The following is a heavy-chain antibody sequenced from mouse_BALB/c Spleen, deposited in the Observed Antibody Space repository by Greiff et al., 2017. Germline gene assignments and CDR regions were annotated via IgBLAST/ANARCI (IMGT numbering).Heavy chain of an antibody. J-gene: IGHJ4*01. CDR1: GFTFSSYY. CDR3: ARHDGITYYYAMDY. Sequence: EVKVVESGGGLVKLGGSLKLSCAASGFTFSSYYMSWVRQTPEKRLELVAAINSNGGSTYYPDTVKGRFTISRDNAKNTLYLQMSSLKSEDTALYYCARHDGITYYYAMDYWGQGTSVTVSS. V-gene: IGHV5-6-2*01. CDR2: INSNGGST. D-gene: IGHD1-1*01.